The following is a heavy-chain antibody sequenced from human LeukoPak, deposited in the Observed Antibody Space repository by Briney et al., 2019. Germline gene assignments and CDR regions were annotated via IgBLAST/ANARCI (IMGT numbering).Heavy chain of an antibody. CDR1: GGSFSGYY. Sequence: PSETLSLTCAVYGGSFSGYYWSWIRQPPGKGLEWIGEINHSGSTNYNPSLKSRVTISVDTSKNQFSLKVRSVTAADTAVYYCARGGMVPGDDYFDYWGQGTLVTVSS. V-gene: IGHV4-34*01. J-gene: IGHJ4*02. CDR3: ARGGMVPGDDYFDY. CDR2: INHSGST. D-gene: IGHD3-10*01.